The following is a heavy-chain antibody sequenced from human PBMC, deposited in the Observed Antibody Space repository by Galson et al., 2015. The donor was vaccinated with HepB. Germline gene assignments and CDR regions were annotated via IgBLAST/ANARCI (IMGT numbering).Heavy chain of an antibody. V-gene: IGHV3-23*01. J-gene: IGHJ4*02. CDR2: IGVGRTTQ. CDR1: GFTFGSHV. CDR3: ARGYSISSPFDY. Sequence: SLRLSCAASGFTFGSHVVAWVRRAPGRGLEWVSTIGVGRTTQYYADSVKGRFTVSRANSNNTLYLQMNSLTAEDTATYFCARGYSISSPFDYWGQGTPVAVSS. D-gene: IGHD5/OR15-5a*01.